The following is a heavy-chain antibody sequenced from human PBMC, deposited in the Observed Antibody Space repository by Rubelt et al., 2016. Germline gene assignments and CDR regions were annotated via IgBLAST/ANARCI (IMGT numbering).Heavy chain of an antibody. CDR1: GGSISSSSYY. J-gene: IGHJ4*02. CDR3: ARQIGDCSSTSCWGLDY. CDR2: IYYSGSN. Sequence: QVQLQESGPGLVKPSQTLSLTCTVSGGSISSSSYYWGWIRQPPGKGLEWIGSIYYSGSNYYNPSLMVLFTMSLSTSKTQFSLKRRSVTAAETAVYYCARQIGDCSSTSCWGLDYWGQGTLVTVSS. D-gene: IGHD2-2*01. V-gene: IGHV4-39*01.